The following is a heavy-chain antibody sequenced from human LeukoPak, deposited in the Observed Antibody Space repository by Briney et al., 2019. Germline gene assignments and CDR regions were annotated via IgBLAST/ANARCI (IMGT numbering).Heavy chain of an antibody. CDR1: GFTFSSYS. J-gene: IGHJ3*02. CDR3: ARSVSI. V-gene: IGHV3-21*01. CDR2: ISSSSSYI. D-gene: IGHD2-8*01. Sequence: GGSLRLSCAASGFTFSSYSMNWVRQAPGKGLEWVSSISSSSSYICYADSVKGRFTISRDNAKNSLYLQMNSLRAEDTAVYYCARSVSIWGQGTMVTVSS.